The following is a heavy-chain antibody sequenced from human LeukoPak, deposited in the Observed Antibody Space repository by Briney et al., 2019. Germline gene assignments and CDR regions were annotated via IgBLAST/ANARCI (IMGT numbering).Heavy chain of an antibody. CDR2: MNPNSGNT. Sequence: ASVKVSCKASGYTFTSYDINWVRQATGQGLEWMGWMNPNSGNTGYAQKFQGRVTMTRNTSISTAYMELSSLSSEDTAVYYCARARAAAGIDFDYWGQGTLVTVSS. J-gene: IGHJ4*02. CDR1: GYTFTSYD. CDR3: ARARAAAGIDFDY. D-gene: IGHD6-13*01. V-gene: IGHV1-8*01.